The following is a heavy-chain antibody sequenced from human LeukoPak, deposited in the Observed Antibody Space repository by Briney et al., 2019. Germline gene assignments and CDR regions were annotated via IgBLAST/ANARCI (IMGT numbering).Heavy chain of an antibody. J-gene: IGHJ5*02. Sequence: ASVKVSCKVSGYTLTELSMHWVRQAPGKGLEWMGGFDPEDGETIYAQKFQGRVTMTEDTSTDTAYMELRSLRSDDTAVYYCARVGSIWFGDHNWFDPWGQGTLVTVSS. CDR2: FDPEDGET. V-gene: IGHV1-24*01. CDR3: ARVGSIWFGDHNWFDP. CDR1: GYTLTELS. D-gene: IGHD3-10*01.